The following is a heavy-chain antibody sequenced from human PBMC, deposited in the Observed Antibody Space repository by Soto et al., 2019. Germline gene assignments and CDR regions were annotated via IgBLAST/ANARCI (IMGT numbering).Heavy chain of an antibody. J-gene: IGHJ4*02. CDR3: AREGEPGIAAAAFDY. V-gene: IGHV3-33*01. Sequence: QVQLVESGGGVVQPGRSLRLSCAAYGFTFSSYGMHWVRQAPGKGLEWVAVIWYDGSNKYYADSVKGRFTISRDNSKNTLYLQMNSLRAEDTAVYYCAREGEPGIAAAAFDYWGQGTLVTVSS. D-gene: IGHD6-13*01. CDR1: GFTFSSYG. CDR2: IWYDGSNK.